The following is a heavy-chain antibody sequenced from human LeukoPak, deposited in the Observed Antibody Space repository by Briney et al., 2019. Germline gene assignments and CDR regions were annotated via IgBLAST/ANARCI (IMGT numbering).Heavy chain of an antibody. Sequence: PSETLSLTCGVSGGSISSFYWSWIRQPPGKGLEWIGFMSKSGSTNYNPSLKSRVTISVDTAKNQFSLKLTSVTAADTAVYYCATDSSGWAYDDFDIWGQGTMVTVSS. CDR3: ATDSSGWAYDDFDI. D-gene: IGHD6-19*01. V-gene: IGHV4-59*01. J-gene: IGHJ3*02. CDR2: MSKSGST. CDR1: GGSISSFY.